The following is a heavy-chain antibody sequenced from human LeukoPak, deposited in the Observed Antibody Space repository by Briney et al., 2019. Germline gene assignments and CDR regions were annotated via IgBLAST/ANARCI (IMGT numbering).Heavy chain of an antibody. CDR3: ARDVGYFRFDY. D-gene: IGHD5-18*01. CDR1: GFTFSTYW. J-gene: IGHJ4*02. Sequence: GGSLRLSCAASGFTFSTYWMTWVRQAPGKGLEWVANIKEDGSDKYYVDSVKGRFTISRDNAKNSLYLQMNNLIAEDTAVYYCARDVGYFRFDYWGQGTLVTVSS. V-gene: IGHV3-7*01. CDR2: IKEDGSDK.